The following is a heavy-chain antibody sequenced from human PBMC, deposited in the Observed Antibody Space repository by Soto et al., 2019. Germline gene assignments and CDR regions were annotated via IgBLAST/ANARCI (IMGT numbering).Heavy chain of an antibody. CDR3: AKVVAAAGIGGDAFDI. Sequence: PGGSLRLSCAASGFTFSSYAMSWVRQAPGKGLEWVSAISGSGGSTYYADSVKGRFTISRDNSKNTLYLQMNSLRAEDTAVYYCAKVVAAAGIGGDAFDIWGQGAMVTVSS. J-gene: IGHJ3*02. D-gene: IGHD6-13*01. CDR2: ISGSGGST. V-gene: IGHV3-23*01. CDR1: GFTFSSYA.